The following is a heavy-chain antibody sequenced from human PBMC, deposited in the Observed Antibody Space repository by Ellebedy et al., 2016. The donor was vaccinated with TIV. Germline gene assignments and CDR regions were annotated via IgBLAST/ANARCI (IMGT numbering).Heavy chain of an antibody. CDR2: INSGGTRT. Sequence: GESLKISCAASGFTFSGYAMSLVRQAPGKGLGWVSGINSGGTRTYYADSVKGRFTISRDNSKNTLYLQMNSLRAEDTAVYYCAKGSGWFDYWGQGTLVTVSS. CDR1: GFTFSGYA. V-gene: IGHV3-23*01. CDR3: AKGSGWFDY. D-gene: IGHD6-19*01. J-gene: IGHJ4*02.